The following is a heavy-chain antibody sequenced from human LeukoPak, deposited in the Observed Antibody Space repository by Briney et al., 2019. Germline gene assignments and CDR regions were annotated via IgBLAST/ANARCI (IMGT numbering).Heavy chain of an antibody. J-gene: IGHJ6*03. V-gene: IGHV3-20*04. CDR3: ASWYYYDSSGYLPSYYYYMDV. Sequence: GSLRLSCAASGFTFDDYGMSWVRQAPGKGLEWVSGINWNGGSTGYADSVKGRFTISRDNAKNSLYLQMNSLRAADTALYYCASWYYYDSSGYLPSYYYYMDVWGKGTTVTVSS. CDR1: GFTFDDYG. CDR2: INWNGGST. D-gene: IGHD3-22*01.